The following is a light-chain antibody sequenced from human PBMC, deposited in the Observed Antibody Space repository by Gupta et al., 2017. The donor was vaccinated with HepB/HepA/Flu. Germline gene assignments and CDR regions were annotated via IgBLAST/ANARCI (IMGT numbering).Light chain of an antibody. J-gene: IGLJ1*01. V-gene: IGLV2-11*01. CDR2: DVT. CDR3: CSHAGSNTPWV. CDR1: SSDVGNSKD. Sequence: QSALTQPRSVSGSPGQSVTISCPGPSSDVGNSKDVSWYHQHPGKAPKFMIYDVTKRPSGVPDRFSGSKSGNTASLTISGLQAEDEADYYCCSHAGSNTPWVFGTGTRVTAL.